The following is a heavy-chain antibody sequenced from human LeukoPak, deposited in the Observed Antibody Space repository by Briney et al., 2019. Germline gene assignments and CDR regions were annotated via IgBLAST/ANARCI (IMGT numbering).Heavy chain of an antibody. Sequence: GRSLRLPRAASGFTFDYYAIHWVRQAPGKGLEWVSGISWNSGSKGYADSVKGRFTISRDNAKNSLYLQMNSLRAEDTALYYCAKDRAGVVGEDWFDHWGQGTLVTVSS. V-gene: IGHV3-9*01. CDR1: GFTFDYYA. CDR2: ISWNSGSK. J-gene: IGHJ5*02. D-gene: IGHD2-15*01. CDR3: AKDRAGVVGEDWFDH.